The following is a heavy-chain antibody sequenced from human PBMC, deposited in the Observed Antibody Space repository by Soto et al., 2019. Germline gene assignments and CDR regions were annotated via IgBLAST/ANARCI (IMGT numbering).Heavy chain of an antibody. CDR1: GYTFASYA. CDR2: INAGNGNT. CDR3: ARMVDYYGSGINEDY. J-gene: IGHJ4*02. D-gene: IGHD3-10*01. V-gene: IGHV1-3*01. Sequence: GASVKVSCKASGYTFASYAMHWVRQAPGQRLEWMGWINAGNGNTKYSQKFQGRVTITRDTSASTAYMELSSLRSEDTAVYYCARMVDYYGSGINEDYWGQGTLVTVSS.